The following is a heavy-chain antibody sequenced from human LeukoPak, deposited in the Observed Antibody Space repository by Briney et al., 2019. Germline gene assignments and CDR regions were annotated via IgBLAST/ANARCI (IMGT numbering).Heavy chain of an antibody. CDR3: ARSYYDGSAYYWAFEY. CDR2: ITSSSIST. V-gene: IGHV3-21*01. D-gene: IGHD3-22*01. CDR1: GFTFSSYS. J-gene: IGHJ4*02. Sequence: GGSLRLSCAASGFTFSSYSMNWVRQAPGKGLEWVSSITSSSISTYYADSVKGRFTISRDNAKNSLYLQMNSLRAEDTAVYYCARSYYDGSAYYWAFEYWGQGTLVTVSS.